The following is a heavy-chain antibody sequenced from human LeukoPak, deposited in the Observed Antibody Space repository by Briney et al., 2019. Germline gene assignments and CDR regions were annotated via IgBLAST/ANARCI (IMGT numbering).Heavy chain of an antibody. CDR2: ISYDGSNK. J-gene: IGHJ6*03. V-gene: IGHV3-30-3*01. CDR3: AGGGQWCTGTTCYTHYYFYYMDV. Sequence: GRSLRLSCAASGFTFSSYAMHWVRQAPGKGLEWVAVISYDGSNKYYADSVKGRFTISRDNSKNTLYLQMNSLRAEDTAVYYCAGGGQWCTGTTCYTHYYFYYMDVWGKGTTVTVSS. D-gene: IGHD2-2*01. CDR1: GFTFSSYA.